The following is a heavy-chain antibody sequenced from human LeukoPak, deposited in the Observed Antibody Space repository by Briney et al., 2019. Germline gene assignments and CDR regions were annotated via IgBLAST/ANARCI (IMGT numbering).Heavy chain of an antibody. D-gene: IGHD3-22*01. CDR3: ARYYDSSGYYPSKALDI. V-gene: IGHV4-59*08. CDR1: GGSISSYY. J-gene: IGHJ3*02. Sequence: KPSETLSLTCTVSGGSISSYYWSWIRQPPGKGLEWIGYIYYSGSTNYNPSLKSRVTISVDTSKNQFSLKLSSVTAADTAVYYCARYYDSSGYYPSKALDIWGQGTMVTVSS. CDR2: IYYSGST.